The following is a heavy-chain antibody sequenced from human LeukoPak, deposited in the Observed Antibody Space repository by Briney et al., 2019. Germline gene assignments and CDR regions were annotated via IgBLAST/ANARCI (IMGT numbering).Heavy chain of an antibody. D-gene: IGHD6-19*01. CDR2: IYHSGST. CDR3: ARKAYLIPVSWYFDL. V-gene: IGHV4-38-2*01. CDR1: GYSISSGYY. Sequence: SETLSLTCSVSGYSISSGYYWGWIRQSPGKGLEWIGSIYHSGSTYYNPSLKSRVTISVDTSKNQFSLKLNSVTATDTAVYYCARKAYLIPVSWYFDLWGRGTLVTVSS. J-gene: IGHJ2*01.